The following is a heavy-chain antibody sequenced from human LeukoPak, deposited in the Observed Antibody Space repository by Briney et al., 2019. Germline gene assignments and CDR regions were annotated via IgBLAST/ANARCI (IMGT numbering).Heavy chain of an antibody. Sequence: PGGSLRLSCAASGFTFSSYWMSWVRQAPGKGLECVANIEEDGSEEYYVDSVKGRFSISRDNAKNSLYLQMNSLRAEDTAVYYCARDWLAGNPYHAFDLWGKGTMVTVSS. CDR1: GFTFSSYW. J-gene: IGHJ3*01. CDR3: ARDWLAGNPYHAFDL. CDR2: IEEDGSEE. V-gene: IGHV3-7*01. D-gene: IGHD3-22*01.